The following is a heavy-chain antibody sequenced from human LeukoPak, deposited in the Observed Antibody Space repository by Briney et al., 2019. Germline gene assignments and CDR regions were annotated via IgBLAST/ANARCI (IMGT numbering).Heavy chain of an antibody. J-gene: IGHJ1*01. Sequence: GGSLRLSCAAAGFTFSSYAMYWVRQAPGKGLEWVAVISYDGSNKYYADSVKGRFTISRDNANNFLYLQMNSLRAEDTALYYCARAYKDRSLAGKKEFFQHWGQGTLVTVSS. D-gene: IGHD6-19*01. V-gene: IGHV3-30-3*01. CDR2: ISYDGSNK. CDR1: GFTFSSYA. CDR3: ARAYKDRSLAGKKEFFQH.